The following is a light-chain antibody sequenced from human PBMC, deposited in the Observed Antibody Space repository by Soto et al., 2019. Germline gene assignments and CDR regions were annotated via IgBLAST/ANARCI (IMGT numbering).Light chain of an antibody. CDR3: QQRSNWPPALT. Sequence: EVVMTQSPGTLSLSPGERATLSCRAIQSVSSSYLAWYQQKPGQAPRLLIHDASNRATGIPARFSGSGSGTDFTLTISSLEPEDFAVYYCQQRSNWPPALTFGGGNKVDI. J-gene: IGKJ4*01. V-gene: IGKV3-11*01. CDR1: QSVSSSY. CDR2: DAS.